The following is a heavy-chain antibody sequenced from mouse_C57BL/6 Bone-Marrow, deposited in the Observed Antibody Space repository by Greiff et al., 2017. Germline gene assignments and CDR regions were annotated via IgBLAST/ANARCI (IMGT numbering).Heavy chain of an antibody. Sequence: VQLQQPGAELVKPGASVKLSCKASGYTFTSYWMHWVKQRPRQGLEWIGMIHPNSGSTNYNQKFKNKATLTVDKSSSTAYMQRSSLTSEDSAFYYGARLDRKAFWCRGTLVTVSA. CDR1: GYTFTSYW. CDR3: ARLDRKAF. V-gene: IGHV1-64*01. CDR2: IHPNSGST. J-gene: IGHJ3*01.